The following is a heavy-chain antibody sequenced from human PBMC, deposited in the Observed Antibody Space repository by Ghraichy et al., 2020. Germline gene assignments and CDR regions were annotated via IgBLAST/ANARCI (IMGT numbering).Heavy chain of an antibody. CDR2: ISGGGGST. J-gene: IGHJ3*02. CDR1: GFTFSSHA. D-gene: IGHD3-22*01. CDR3: AKDLSVTMIWDAFDI. V-gene: IGHV3-23*01. Sequence: GGSLRLSCAASGFTFSSHAMNWVRQAPGKGLEWVSAISGGGGSTYYADSVKGRFTISRDNSKNTLYLQMNSLRAEDTAVYYCAKDLSVTMIWDAFDIWGHGTMVTVSS.